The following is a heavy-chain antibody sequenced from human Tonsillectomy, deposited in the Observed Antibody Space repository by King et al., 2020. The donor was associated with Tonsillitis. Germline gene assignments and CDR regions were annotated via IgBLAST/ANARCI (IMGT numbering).Heavy chain of an antibody. D-gene: IGHD5-12*01. CDR3: ATPLEYSGYDNIDY. CDR2: ISSSSSYI. CDR1: GFTFSGYS. Sequence: VQLVESGGGLVKPGGSLRLSCAASGFTFSGYSMNWVRQAPGKGLEWVSSISSSSSYIYYADSVKGRFTISRDNAKNSLYLQMNSLRAEDTAVYYCATPLEYSGYDNIDYWGQGTLVTVSS. V-gene: IGHV3-21*01. J-gene: IGHJ4*02.